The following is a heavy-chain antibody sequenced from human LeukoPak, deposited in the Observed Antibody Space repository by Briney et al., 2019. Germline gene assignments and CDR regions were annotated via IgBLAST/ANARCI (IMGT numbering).Heavy chain of an antibody. V-gene: IGHV1-69*06. Sequence: SVKVSCKASGGTFSSYAISWVRQAPGQGLEWMGGIIPIFGTANYAQKFQGKVTITADKSTSTAYMELSSLRSEDTAVYYCASPEGYSGYDHYYYGMDVWGKGTTVTVSS. D-gene: IGHD5-12*01. J-gene: IGHJ6*04. CDR2: IIPIFGTA. CDR3: ASPEGYSGYDHYYYGMDV. CDR1: GGTFSSYA.